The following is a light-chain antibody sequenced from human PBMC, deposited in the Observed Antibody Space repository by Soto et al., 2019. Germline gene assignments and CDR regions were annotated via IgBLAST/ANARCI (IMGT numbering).Light chain of an antibody. CDR2: DVS. V-gene: IGKV3-11*01. CDR1: QSVSSF. CDR3: QQRINWPLT. Sequence: EIVLTQSPATQSLSPGERATLSSKASQSVSSFLAWYQQKPGQAPRLLIYDVSSRATGSPTRFSGSGSGTDFTLTISSLEPEDFAVYYCQQRINWPLTFGGGTKVEIK. J-gene: IGKJ4*01.